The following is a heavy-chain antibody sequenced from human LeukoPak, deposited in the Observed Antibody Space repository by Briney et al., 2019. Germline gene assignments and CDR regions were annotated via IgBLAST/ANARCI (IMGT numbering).Heavy chain of an antibody. CDR2: IYYSGST. V-gene: IGHV4-39*07. CDR1: GGSISSSSYY. CDR3: ASIPWYNWNDVLNWFDP. J-gene: IGHJ5*02. D-gene: IGHD1-1*01. Sequence: PSETLSLTCTVSGGSISSSSYYWGWIRQPPGKGLEWIGSIYYSGSTYYNPPLKSRVTISVDTSKNQFSLKLSSVTAADTAVYYCASIPWYNWNDVLNWFDPWGQGTLVTVSS.